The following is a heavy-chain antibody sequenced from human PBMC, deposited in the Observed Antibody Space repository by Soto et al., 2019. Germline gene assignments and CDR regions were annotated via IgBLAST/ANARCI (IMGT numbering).Heavy chain of an antibody. D-gene: IGHD1-20*01. CDR2: VSGSGGST. CDR3: AKPPDYNWNDY. V-gene: IGHV3-23*01. J-gene: IGHJ4*02. CDR1: GFTFSSYA. Sequence: EVQLLESGGGLVQPGGSLRLSCAASGFTFSSYAMSWVRQAPGKGLEWISAVSGSGGSTYYADSVKGRFTISRDNSKDTLYLQMNNLGAEDTAVDYCAKPPDYNWNDYWGQGTLVTVSS.